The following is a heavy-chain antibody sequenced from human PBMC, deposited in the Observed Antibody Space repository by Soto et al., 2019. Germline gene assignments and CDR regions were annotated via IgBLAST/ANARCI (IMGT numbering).Heavy chain of an antibody. D-gene: IGHD3-3*01. J-gene: IGHJ3*02. CDR1: GFSLRTSGLC. CDR3: ARSTGITIVGVVRHDSFDI. Sequence: FGPKLVNTTQTLTLTCTFPGFSLRTSGLCVSWIRQPPGKVLEWLALIDWDDDKYYSTSLKTRFTISNDTSKNQVVLTMTNMEPVDTATYYCARSTGITIVGVVRHDSFDIWGQVTRGTVAS. CDR2: IDWDDDK. V-gene: IGHV2-70*01.